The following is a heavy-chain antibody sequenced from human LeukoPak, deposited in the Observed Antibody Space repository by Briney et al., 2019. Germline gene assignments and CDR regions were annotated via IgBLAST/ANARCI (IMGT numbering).Heavy chain of an antibody. CDR1: GYTFTSYG. J-gene: IGHJ5*02. CDR3: ARVRLAAYQLLRWFDP. CDR2: ISAYNGNT. Sequence: VSVKVSCKASGYTFTSYGISWVRQAPGQGLEWMGWISAYNGNTNYAQKLQGRVTKTTDTSTSTAYMELRSLGSDDTAVYYCARVRLAAYQLLRWFDPWGQGTLVTVSS. D-gene: IGHD2-2*01. V-gene: IGHV1-18*01.